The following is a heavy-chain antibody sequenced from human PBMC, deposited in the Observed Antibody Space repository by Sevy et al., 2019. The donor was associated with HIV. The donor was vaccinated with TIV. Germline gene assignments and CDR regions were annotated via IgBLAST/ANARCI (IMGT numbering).Heavy chain of an antibody. J-gene: IGHJ4*02. CDR2: FSFGCGKI. D-gene: IGHD2-8*01. CDR3: SREGCTKPHDY. Sequence: GGSLRLSCPASGFTFSKYGMSWIRQTPGKGLEWVSTFSFGCGKINYAHSVKGRFTISRDDSRNTFYLQMNSLRAEDTAIYYCSREGCTKPHDYWGQGTVVTVSS. V-gene: IGHV3-23*01. CDR1: GFTFSKYG.